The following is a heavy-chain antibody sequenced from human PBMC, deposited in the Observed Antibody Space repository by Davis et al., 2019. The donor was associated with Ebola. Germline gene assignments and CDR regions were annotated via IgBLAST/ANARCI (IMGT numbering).Heavy chain of an antibody. Sequence: ASVKVSCKASRYTFTAYFMHWVRQAPGQGLEWIGRINPYSGDTIYGERFQGRVSLARDTSISTAYMELTNLRSDDTAVYYCAREVGETKLDQWGQGTLVTVSS. CDR2: INPYSGDT. CDR3: AREVGETKLDQ. CDR1: RYTFTAYF. V-gene: IGHV1-2*02. J-gene: IGHJ4*02. D-gene: IGHD1-26*01.